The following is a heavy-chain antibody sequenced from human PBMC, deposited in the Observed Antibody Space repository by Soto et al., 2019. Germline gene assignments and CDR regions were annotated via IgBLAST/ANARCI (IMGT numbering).Heavy chain of an antibody. J-gene: IGHJ3*02. D-gene: IGHD2-15*01. V-gene: IGHV4-34*01. Sequence: SETLSLTSAVYGGSFSGYDWSWIRQPPGKGLEWIGEINHSGSTNYNPSLKSRVTISVDTSKNQSSLKLSSVTAADTAVYYCARATDIVVVVAATRYAFDIWGQATMVTVSS. CDR2: INHSGST. CDR3: ARATDIVVVVAATRYAFDI. CDR1: GGSFSGYD.